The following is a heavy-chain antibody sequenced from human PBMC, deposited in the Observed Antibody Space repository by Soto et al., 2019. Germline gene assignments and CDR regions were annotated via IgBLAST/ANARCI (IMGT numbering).Heavy chain of an antibody. CDR3: ARGRFSGYSGYDDNPREGFDY. J-gene: IGHJ4*02. V-gene: IGHV4-39*01. CDR1: GGSISSNNYY. CDR2: IYYSGST. Sequence: SETLSLTCTVSGGSISSNNYYWGWIRQPPGKGLEWIGSIYYSGSTYYNPSLKSRLTISLDTPKNQFSLKLNSVTAADTAVYYCARGRFSGYSGYDDNPREGFDYWGQGTLVTVSS. D-gene: IGHD5-12*01.